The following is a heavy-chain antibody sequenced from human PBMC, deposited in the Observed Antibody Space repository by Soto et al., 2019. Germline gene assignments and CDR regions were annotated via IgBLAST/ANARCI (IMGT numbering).Heavy chain of an antibody. V-gene: IGHV5-51*01. CDR3: ARATAYNWFDP. CDR2: IYPGDSDT. J-gene: IGHJ5*02. CDR1: GYSFTSYW. Sequence: GESLKISCKGSGYSFTSYWIGWVRQMPGKGLEWMGIIYPGDSDTRYSPSFQGQVTISVDRSTATAYLQWSSLEASDSAIYYCARATAYNWFDPWGPGTLVT.